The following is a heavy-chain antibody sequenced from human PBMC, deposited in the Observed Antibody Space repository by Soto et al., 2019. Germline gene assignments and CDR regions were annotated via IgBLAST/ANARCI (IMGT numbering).Heavy chain of an antibody. CDR3: ARVLSGSYYYYYYYMDV. CDR1: GGSISSSSYY. V-gene: IGHV4-39*01. D-gene: IGHD3-10*01. CDR2: IYYSGST. J-gene: IGHJ6*03. Sequence: PSEILSLTCTVSGGSISSSSYYWGWIRQPPGKGLEWIGSIYYSGSTYYNPSLKSRVTISVDTSKNQFSLKLSSVTAADTAVYYCARVLSGSYYYYYYYMDVWGKGTTVTVSS.